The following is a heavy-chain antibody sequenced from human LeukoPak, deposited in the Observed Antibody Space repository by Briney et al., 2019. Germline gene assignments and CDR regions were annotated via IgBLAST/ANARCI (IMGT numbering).Heavy chain of an antibody. CDR1: SGSISGHY. CDR2: IYYNGVT. V-gene: IGHV4-59*08. J-gene: IGHJ4*02. D-gene: IGHD1-26*01. CDR3: ARHAQSPYSGSFDY. Sequence: PSETLSLTCTVSSGSISGHYWSWVRQSPGMGLEWIAYIYYNGVTKFNPSLKSRVTISVDTPKNQFSLKLTSVTAADTAVYYCARHAQSPYSGSFDYWGQGTLVTVSS.